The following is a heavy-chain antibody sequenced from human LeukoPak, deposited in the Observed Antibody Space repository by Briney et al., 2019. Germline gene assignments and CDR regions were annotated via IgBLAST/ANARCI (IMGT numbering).Heavy chain of an antibody. CDR2: IYHSGST. V-gene: IGHV4-39*01. CDR1: GGSISSNSYY. CDR3: AGCYSSGWYNWFDP. Sequence: SETLSLTCTVSGGSISSNSYYWGWIRQPPGKGLEWIGSIYHSGSTYYNPSLKSRVTISVDTSKNQFSLKLTSVTAADTAVYYCAGCYSSGWYNWFDPWGQGTLVTVSS. J-gene: IGHJ5*02. D-gene: IGHD6-19*01.